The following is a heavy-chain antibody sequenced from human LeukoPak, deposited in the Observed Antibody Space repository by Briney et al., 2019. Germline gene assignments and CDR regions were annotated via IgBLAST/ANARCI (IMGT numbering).Heavy chain of an antibody. J-gene: IGHJ4*02. V-gene: IGHV3-30*18. CDR1: GFTFSSYG. CDR2: ISYDGSNK. D-gene: IGHD2-15*01. Sequence: GGSLRLSCAASGFTFSSYGMHWVRQAPGKGLEWVAVISYDGSNKYYADSVKGRFTISRDDSKNTLYLQMNSLRAEDTAVYYCAKEYSLDWGQGTLVTVSS. CDR3: AKEYSLD.